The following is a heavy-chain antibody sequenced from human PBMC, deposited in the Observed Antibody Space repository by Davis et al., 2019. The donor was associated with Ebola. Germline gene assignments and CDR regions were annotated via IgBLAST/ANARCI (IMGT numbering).Heavy chain of an antibody. CDR2: YLYGGNT. V-gene: IGHV4-39*07. CDR3: ARGPYPNFDR. CDR1: GGSVSSSSFF. Sequence: PSETLSLTCSVSGGSVSSSSFFWVWVRQPPGKGLEWIGNYLYGGNTYYNPSLESRVTMSMDMSKNQFSLKLRSMTAADTAFYYCARGPYPNFDRWGQGALITVSS. J-gene: IGHJ4*02. D-gene: IGHD2-21*01.